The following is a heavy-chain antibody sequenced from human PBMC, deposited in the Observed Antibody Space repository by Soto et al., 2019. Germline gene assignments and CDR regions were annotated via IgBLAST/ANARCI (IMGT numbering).Heavy chain of an antibody. V-gene: IGHV3-23*01. J-gene: IGHJ2*01. CDR2: IHGDGDYS. CDR3: AKNRGFGSYTNWSFAV. CDR1: GFMFSCCA. Sequence: EVQLLDSGGGLVQPGGSLRLSCAASGFMFSCCAMSWVRQAPGKGLEWVSTIHGDGDYSHYTDSVEGRFTISRDNSRNTVYLHMNSLRGDDTAVYYCAKNRGFGSYTNWSFAVWCRGTLVTVSS. D-gene: IGHD1-26*01.